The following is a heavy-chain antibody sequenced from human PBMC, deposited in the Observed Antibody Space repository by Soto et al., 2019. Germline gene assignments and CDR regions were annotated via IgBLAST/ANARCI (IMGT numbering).Heavy chain of an antibody. Sequence: GASVKVSCKASGYTFTSYGISWVRQAPGQGLEWMGWISAYNGNTNYAQKLQGRVTMTTDTSTSTAYMELRSLRSDDTAVYYCACVRRAATDYYGMDVWGQGTTVTVSS. J-gene: IGHJ6*02. CDR2: ISAYNGNT. CDR1: GYTFTSYG. CDR3: ACVRRAATDYYGMDV. D-gene: IGHD2-15*01. V-gene: IGHV1-18*01.